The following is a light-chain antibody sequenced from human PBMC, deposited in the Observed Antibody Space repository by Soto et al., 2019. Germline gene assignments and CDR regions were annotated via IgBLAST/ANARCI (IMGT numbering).Light chain of an antibody. CDR3: SSYTGSSTFV. Sequence: QSVLTQPASVSGSPGQSITISCTGTSSDVGGYNYVSWYQQLPGKAPNLMIYDVNNRPSGVSNRFSGSKSGNTASLTISGLQAEDEADYYCSSYTGSSTFVFGTGTKLTVL. CDR2: DVN. V-gene: IGLV2-14*01. J-gene: IGLJ1*01. CDR1: SSDVGGYNY.